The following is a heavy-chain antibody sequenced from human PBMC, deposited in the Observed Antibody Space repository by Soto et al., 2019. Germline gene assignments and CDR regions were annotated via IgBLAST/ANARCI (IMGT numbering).Heavy chain of an antibody. CDR1: GGTFSSYA. Sequence: SVKVSCKASGGTFSSYAISWVRQAPGQGLEWMGGVIPIFGTANYAQKFQGRVTITADESTSTAYMELSSLRSEDTAVYYCARDLRRVRDTYYYGMDVWGQGTTVTVSS. V-gene: IGHV1-69*13. CDR2: VIPIFGTA. J-gene: IGHJ6*02. CDR3: ARDLRRVRDTYYYGMDV. D-gene: IGHD3-10*01.